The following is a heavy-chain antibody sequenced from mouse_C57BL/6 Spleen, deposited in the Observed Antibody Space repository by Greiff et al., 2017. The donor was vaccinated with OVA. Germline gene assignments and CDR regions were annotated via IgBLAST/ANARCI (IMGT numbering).Heavy chain of an antibody. Sequence: EVQLQQSGPELVKPGASVKISCKASGYTFTDYYMNWVKQSHGKSLEWIGDINPNNGGTSYNQKFKGKATLTVDKSSSTAYMELRSLTSEDSAVYYCARCRYYSNDYWGQGTTLTVSS. CDR2: INPNNGGT. V-gene: IGHV1-26*01. CDR1: GYTFTDYY. D-gene: IGHD2-5*01. CDR3: ARCRYYSNDY. J-gene: IGHJ2*01.